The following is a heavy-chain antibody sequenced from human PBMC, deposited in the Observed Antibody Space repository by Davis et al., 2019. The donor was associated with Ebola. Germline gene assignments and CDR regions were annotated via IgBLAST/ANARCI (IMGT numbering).Heavy chain of an antibody. D-gene: IGHD6-13*01. V-gene: IGHV3-30-3*01. CDR3: ARGRSSSRWAFDM. J-gene: IGHJ3*02. CDR1: GFTFSSYA. CDR2: ISYDGSNK. Sequence: GESLKISCAASGFTFSSYAMHWVRQAPGKGLEWVAVISYDGSNKYYADSVKGRFTISRDNSKNTLYLQMNSLRAEDTAVYYCARGRSSSRWAFDMWGQGTMVTVSS.